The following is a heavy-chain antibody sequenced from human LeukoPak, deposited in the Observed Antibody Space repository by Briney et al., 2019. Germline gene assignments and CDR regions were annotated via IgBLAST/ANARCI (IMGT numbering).Heavy chain of an antibody. V-gene: IGHV1-69*13. CDR2: IIPIFGTA. CDR3: ARDVFPDSVVITHHDAFDI. J-gene: IGHJ3*02. Sequence: ASVKVSCKASGGTFSSYAISWVRQAPGQGLEWMGGIIPIFGTANYAQKFQGRVTITADESTSTAYMELRSLRSDDTAVYYCARDVFPDSVVITHHDAFDIWGQGTMVTVSS. CDR1: GGTFSSYA. D-gene: IGHD3-22*01.